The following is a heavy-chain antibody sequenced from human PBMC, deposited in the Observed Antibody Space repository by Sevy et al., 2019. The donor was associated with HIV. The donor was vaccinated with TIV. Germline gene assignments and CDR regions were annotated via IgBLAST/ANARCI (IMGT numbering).Heavy chain of an antibody. V-gene: IGHV1-24*01. D-gene: IGHD3-22*01. CDR2: FDPEDGET. CDR1: GYTLTGLS. J-gene: IGHJ4*02. Sequence: ASVKVSCKVSGYTLTGLSMHWVRQAPGKGLEWMGTFDPEDGETIYAQKFQGRVTMTEDTSIDTAYMELSSLRSEDTAVFYCAITKDYYDNSGSPFDYWGQGTLVTVSS. CDR3: AITKDYYDNSGSPFDY.